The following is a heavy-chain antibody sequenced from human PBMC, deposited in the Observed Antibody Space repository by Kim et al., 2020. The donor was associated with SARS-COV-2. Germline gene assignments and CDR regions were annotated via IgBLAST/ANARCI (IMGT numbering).Heavy chain of an antibody. D-gene: IGHD6-13*01. Sequence: VEGRFTISRDNSKNTLYLQMNSLGAEDTAVYYCAKDVQQLASKGYFDLWGRGTLVTVSS. CDR3: AKDVQQLASKGYFDL. J-gene: IGHJ2*01. V-gene: IGHV3-23*01.